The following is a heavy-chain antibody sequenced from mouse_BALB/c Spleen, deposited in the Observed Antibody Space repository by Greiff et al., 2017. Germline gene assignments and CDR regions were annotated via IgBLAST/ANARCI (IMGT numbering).Heavy chain of an antibody. CDR1: GFNIKDTY. CDR2: IDPANGNT. J-gene: IGHJ4*01. CDR3: ARGDYGSLYAMDY. V-gene: IGHV14-3*02. Sequence: DVQLQESGAELVKPGASVKLSCTASGFNIKDTYMHWVKQRPEQGLEWIGRIDPANGNTKYDPKFQGKATITADTSSNTAYLQLSSLTSEDTAVYYCARGDYGSLYAMDYWGQGTSVTVSS. D-gene: IGHD1-1*01.